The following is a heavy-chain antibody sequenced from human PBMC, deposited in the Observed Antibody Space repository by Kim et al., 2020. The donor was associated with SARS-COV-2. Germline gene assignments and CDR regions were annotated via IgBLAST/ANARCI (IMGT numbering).Heavy chain of an antibody. J-gene: IGHJ4*02. D-gene: IGHD6-19*01. CDR3: ARDGAVAGTIDY. Sequence: NYAQKLQGRVTMTTDTSTSTAHMELRSLRSDDTAVYYCARDGAVAGTIDYWGQGTLVTVSS. V-gene: IGHV1-18*01.